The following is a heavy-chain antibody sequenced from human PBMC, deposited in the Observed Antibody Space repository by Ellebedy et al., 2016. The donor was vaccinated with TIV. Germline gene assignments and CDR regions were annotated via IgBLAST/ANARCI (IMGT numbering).Heavy chain of an antibody. CDR2: VLDDGSEK. D-gene: IGHD1-26*01. CDR1: EINFSSYP. J-gene: IGHJ4*02. CDR3: ATCSSRIVGAKGAHDY. V-gene: IGHV3-30-3*01. Sequence: GGSLRLSXAASEINFSSYPIHWVRQAPGKGLEWVAGVLDDGSEKFYADSVKGRFTISRDNSKNLVLLEVNSLRPEDTAVYYCATCSSRIVGAKGAHDYWGQGTLVTVSS.